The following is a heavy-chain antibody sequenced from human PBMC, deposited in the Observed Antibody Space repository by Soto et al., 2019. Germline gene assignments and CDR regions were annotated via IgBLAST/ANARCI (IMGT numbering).Heavy chain of an antibody. Sequence: EVQLVESGGGLVKPGGSLRLSCAASGFTFSSYSMNWVRQAPGKGLEWVSSISSSSSYIYYADSVKGRFTISRDNAKNSLYLQMNSLRAEDTAVYYGAREGIAVAGYYFDVWGQGTLVTVSS. CDR1: GFTFSSYS. D-gene: IGHD6-19*01. CDR3: AREGIAVAGYYFDV. J-gene: IGHJ4*02. V-gene: IGHV3-21*01. CDR2: ISSSSSYI.